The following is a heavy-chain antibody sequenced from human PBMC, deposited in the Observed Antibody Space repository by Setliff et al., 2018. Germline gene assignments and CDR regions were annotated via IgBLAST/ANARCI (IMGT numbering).Heavy chain of an antibody. D-gene: IGHD5-18*01. J-gene: IGHJ4*02. Sequence: PLETLSLTCTVSGGSIRRGSYDWSWIRQPAGKGLEWIGRIYTSGSTNYNPSLKSRVTISVDTSKNQFSLKLSSVTAADTAVYYCAGGGYSYGLGGFPLDYWGQGTLVTVSS. V-gene: IGHV4-61*02. CDR1: GGSIRRGSYD. CDR3: AGGGYSYGLGGFPLDY. CDR2: IYTSGST.